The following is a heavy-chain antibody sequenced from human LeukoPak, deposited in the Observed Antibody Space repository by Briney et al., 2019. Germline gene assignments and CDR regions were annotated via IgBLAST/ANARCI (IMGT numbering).Heavy chain of an antibody. CDR1: GYTFTGYY. D-gene: IGHD3-3*01. CDR3: ARDKGAHDF. J-gene: IGHJ4*02. Sequence: ASVKVSCKASGYTFTGYYMHWVRQAPGQGLEWMGWINPNSGDTHYAQKFQGRITMTRDTSISTGYMEMSRLESDDTAVYYCARDKGAHDFWGQGTLVTVSS. V-gene: IGHV1-2*02. CDR2: INPNSGDT.